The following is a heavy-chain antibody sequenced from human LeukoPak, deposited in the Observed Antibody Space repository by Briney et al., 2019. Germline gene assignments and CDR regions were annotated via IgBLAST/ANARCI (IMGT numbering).Heavy chain of an antibody. CDR1: GFAYSDYY. D-gene: IGHD3-22*01. Sequence: GGSLRLSCAASGFAYSDYYMGWIRQAPGKGLEWIAYMTTRGTSIHYADSVKGRFTISRDNAENSLVLQMDSLTSEDTAVYYCARDSAMLVGTVFDHWGQGTLVIVSS. J-gene: IGHJ4*02. V-gene: IGHV3-11*01. CDR3: ARDSAMLVGTVFDH. CDR2: MTTRGTSI.